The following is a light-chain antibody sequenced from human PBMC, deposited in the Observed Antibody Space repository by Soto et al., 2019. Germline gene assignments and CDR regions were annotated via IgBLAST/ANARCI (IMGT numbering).Light chain of an antibody. Sequence: DIQMTQSPSSLSASVGDRVTITCRASQSISSYLNWYQQKPGKAPKLLIYAASSLRSGVPSRFSGSGSGTDFTLTISSLQPEDFATYYCQQSYSTPRTFGQGTQ. CDR2: AAS. CDR3: QQSYSTPRT. J-gene: IGKJ1*01. CDR1: QSISSY. V-gene: IGKV1-39*01.